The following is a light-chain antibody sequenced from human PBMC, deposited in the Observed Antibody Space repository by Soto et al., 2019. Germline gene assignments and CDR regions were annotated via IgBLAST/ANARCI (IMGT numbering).Light chain of an antibody. J-gene: IGKJ1*01. CDR3: QKYNTAPWT. CDR2: GAS. Sequence: PGERVTLSCRASQSVSSSYLTWYQQKPGQAPRLLIYGASTRATSIPPRFSGSGSGTDFTLTISSLQPEDVATYYCQKYNTAPWTFGQGTKVDNK. V-gene: IGKV3D-7*01. CDR1: QSVSSSY.